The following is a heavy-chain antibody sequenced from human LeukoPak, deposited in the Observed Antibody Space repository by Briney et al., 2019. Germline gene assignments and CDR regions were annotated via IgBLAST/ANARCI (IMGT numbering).Heavy chain of an antibody. CDR1: GYTFTSYY. CDR2: INPSGGST. Sequence: ASVKVSCKASGYTFTSYYMHWVRQGPGQGLEWMGIINPSGGSTSYAQKFQGRVTMTRDTSTNTVYMELSSLRSEDTAVFYCVRGASSIAALNPFWYFDRWGRGTLVTVSS. D-gene: IGHD6-6*01. J-gene: IGHJ2*01. V-gene: IGHV1-46*01. CDR3: VRGASSIAALNPFWYFDR.